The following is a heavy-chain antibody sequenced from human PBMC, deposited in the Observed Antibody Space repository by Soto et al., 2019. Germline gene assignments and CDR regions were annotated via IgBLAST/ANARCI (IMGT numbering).Heavy chain of an antibody. Sequence: ASVKVSCKASGYTFTSYYMHWVLQAPGQGLEWMGIINPSGGSTSYAQKFQGRVTMTMDTSTSTVYMDLRSLTSEDTAVYYCARVHCGGDCRPGEWFYYYGMDVWGQGTMVTVSS. D-gene: IGHD2-21*01. J-gene: IGHJ6*02. V-gene: IGHV1-46*01. CDR1: GYTFTSYY. CDR3: ARVHCGGDCRPGEWFYYYGMDV. CDR2: INPSGGST.